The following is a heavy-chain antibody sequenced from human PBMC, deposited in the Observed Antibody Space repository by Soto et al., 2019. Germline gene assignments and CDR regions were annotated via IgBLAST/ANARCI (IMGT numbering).Heavy chain of an antibody. Sequence: GGSLILSCAASGFTFSSDSMNWVRQAPGKGLEWVSSISSSSSYIYYADSVKGRFTISRDNAKNSLYLQMNSLRAEDTAVYYCARDHIAVAGPIDYWGQGTLVTVSS. D-gene: IGHD6-19*01. CDR1: GFTFSSDS. J-gene: IGHJ4*02. V-gene: IGHV3-21*01. CDR3: ARDHIAVAGPIDY. CDR2: ISSSSSYI.